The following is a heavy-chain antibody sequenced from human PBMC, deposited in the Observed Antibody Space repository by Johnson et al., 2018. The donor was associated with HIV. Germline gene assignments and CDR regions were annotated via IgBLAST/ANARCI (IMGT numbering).Heavy chain of an antibody. CDR3: AREALPRGLQSSFGGAFDI. J-gene: IGHJ3*02. D-gene: IGHD4-23*01. V-gene: IGHV3-30*04. CDR1: GFTFSSYA. Sequence: HVQLVESGGGVVQPGRSLRLSCAASGFTFSSYAMHWVRQAPGKGLEWVAVISYDGGNKYYADSVKGRFTISRDNSKNTLYLQMNSLRAEDTAVYYCAREALPRGLQSSFGGAFDIWGQGTMVTVSS. CDR2: ISYDGGNK.